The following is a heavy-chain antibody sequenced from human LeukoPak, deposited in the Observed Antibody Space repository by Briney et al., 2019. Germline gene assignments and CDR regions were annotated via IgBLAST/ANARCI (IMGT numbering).Heavy chain of an antibody. CDR3: ARSSSFTGYKWFDP. CDR2: IIPIFGTA. CDR1: GGTFSSYA. Sequence: SVTVSCKASGGTFSSYAFSWVRQPPAQGLEWMGGIIPIFGTANYAQKFQGRVTITTDESTSTAYMELSSLRSEDTAVYYCARSSSFTGYKWFDPWGQGTLVTVSS. J-gene: IGHJ5*02. D-gene: IGHD2-2*01. V-gene: IGHV1-69*05.